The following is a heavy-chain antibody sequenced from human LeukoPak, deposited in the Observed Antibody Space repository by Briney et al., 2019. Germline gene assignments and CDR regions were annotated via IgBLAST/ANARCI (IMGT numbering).Heavy chain of an antibody. Sequence: GESLKISCKGSGYSFTSYWIGWVRQMPGKGLEWMGIIYPGDSDTRYSPSFQGQVTISADKSISTAYLQWSSLKASDTAMYYCAGHKSDIVATVDFDYWGQGTLVTVSS. D-gene: IGHD5-12*01. J-gene: IGHJ4*02. CDR3: AGHKSDIVATVDFDY. V-gene: IGHV5-51*01. CDR1: GYSFTSYW. CDR2: IYPGDSDT.